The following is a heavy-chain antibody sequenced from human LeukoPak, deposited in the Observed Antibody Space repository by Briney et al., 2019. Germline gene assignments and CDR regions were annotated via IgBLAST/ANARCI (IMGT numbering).Heavy chain of an antibody. CDR2: IYSGGST. D-gene: IGHD3-16*01. Sequence: PGGSLRLSCAASGFTFNNYGMSWVRQAPGKGLEWVSVIYSGGSTYYADSVKGRFTISRDNSKNTQYLQMNSLRAEDTAVYYCARADYGDYFDYWGQGTLVTVSS. CDR1: GFTFNNYG. J-gene: IGHJ4*02. V-gene: IGHV3-66*01. CDR3: ARADYGDYFDY.